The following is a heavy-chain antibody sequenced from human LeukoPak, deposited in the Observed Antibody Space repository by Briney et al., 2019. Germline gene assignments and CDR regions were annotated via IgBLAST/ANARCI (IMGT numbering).Heavy chain of an antibody. D-gene: IGHD2-2*01. V-gene: IGHV5-51*01. Sequence: GESLKISCRGSEYSFTNYWIGWVRQMPGKGLEWMGIIFPGDSHTTYSPSFQGQVTISADKSISTAYLHWSSLKASDTAMYYCARHRDSSSWSPFDYWGQGTLVTVSP. CDR3: ARHRDSSSWSPFDY. CDR1: EYSFTNYW. J-gene: IGHJ4*02. CDR2: IFPGDSHT.